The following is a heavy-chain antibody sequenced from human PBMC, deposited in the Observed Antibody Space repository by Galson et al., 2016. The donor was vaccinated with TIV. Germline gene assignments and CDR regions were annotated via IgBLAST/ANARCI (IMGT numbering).Heavy chain of an antibody. CDR2: IYYTGIT. D-gene: IGHD3-9*01. CDR1: GDSIIKTSHY. V-gene: IGHV4-39*07. J-gene: IGHJ4*02. Sequence: ETLSLTCTVSGDSIIKTSHYWAWIRQPPGKGLEWIGTIYYTGITDYNPSLKSRVTRSVDTSTNQFSLRLRPVTAADTAVYYCARERHAEILTSYYSFDYWGQGTLVTVSS. CDR3: ARERHAEILTSYYSFDY.